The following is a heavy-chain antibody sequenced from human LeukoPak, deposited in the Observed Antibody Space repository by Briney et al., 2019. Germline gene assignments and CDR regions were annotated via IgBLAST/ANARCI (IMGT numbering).Heavy chain of an antibody. V-gene: IGHV3-23*01. CDR2: ISGNGGTT. Sequence: PGGSLRLSCAPSGFTFSDFAMSWVRQAPGKGLEWVSTISGNGGTTYYADSVKGRFTISRDNSKNTLYLQMNSLRAEDTAVYYCAKIAPLDYYYYMDVWGKGTTVTVSS. J-gene: IGHJ6*03. CDR1: GFTFSDFA. CDR3: AKIAPLDYYYYMDV.